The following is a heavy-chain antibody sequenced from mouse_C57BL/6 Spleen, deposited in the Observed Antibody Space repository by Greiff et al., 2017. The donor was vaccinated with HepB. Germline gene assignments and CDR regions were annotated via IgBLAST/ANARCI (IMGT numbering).Heavy chain of an antibody. J-gene: IGHJ2*01. CDR2: ISSGSSTI. CDR3: ARPITTVGYFDY. V-gene: IGHV5-17*01. D-gene: IGHD1-1*01. Sequence: VQLKESGGGLVKPGGSLKLSCAASGFTFSDYGMHWVRQAPEKGLEWVAYISSGSSTIYYADTVKGRFTISRDNAKNTLFLQMTSLRSEDTAMYYCARPITTVGYFDYWGQGTTLTVSS. CDR1: GFTFSDYG.